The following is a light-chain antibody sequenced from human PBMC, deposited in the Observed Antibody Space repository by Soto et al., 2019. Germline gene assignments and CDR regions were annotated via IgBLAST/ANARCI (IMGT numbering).Light chain of an antibody. J-gene: IGKJ1*01. V-gene: IGKV3-11*01. CDR2: DAS. Sequence: EIVLTQSPATLSLSPGERATLSCRASQSVDAYLAWYQQKPGQSPRLLLFDASNRATGIPTRFSGSGSGTDFTLTISSLEPEDFAVYYCQQRSNWAPTFGQGTNVEVK. CDR1: QSVDAY. CDR3: QQRSNWAPT.